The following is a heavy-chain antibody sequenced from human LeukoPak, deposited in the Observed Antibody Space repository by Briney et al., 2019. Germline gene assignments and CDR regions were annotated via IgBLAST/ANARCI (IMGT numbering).Heavy chain of an antibody. CDR2: ISYDGSNK. D-gene: IGHD3-22*01. V-gene: IGHV3-30-3*01. CDR3: ARDMPPRYYYDSSGYHDAFDI. Sequence: GGFLRLSCAASGFTFSSYAMHWVRQAPGKGLEWVAVISYDGSNKHYADSVKGRFTISRDNSKNTLYLQMNSLRAEDTAVYYCARDMPPRYYYDSSGYHDAFDIWGQGTMVTVSS. J-gene: IGHJ3*02. CDR1: GFTFSSYA.